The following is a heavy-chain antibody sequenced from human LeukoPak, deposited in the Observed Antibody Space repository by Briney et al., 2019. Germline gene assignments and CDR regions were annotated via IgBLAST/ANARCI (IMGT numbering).Heavy chain of an antibody. V-gene: IGHV3-33*01. J-gene: IGHJ3*02. CDR1: GFSLGGNG. CDR3: ARDSGGSPFDI. Sequence: GGSLRLSCAASGFSLGGNGMHWVRQAPGKGLEWVAVIWADGSSKYYADSVKGRFTISRDNSENTLYLQMNSLRAEDTAVYYCARDSGGSPFDIWGQGTMVTVSS. CDR2: IWADGSSK. D-gene: IGHD6-19*01.